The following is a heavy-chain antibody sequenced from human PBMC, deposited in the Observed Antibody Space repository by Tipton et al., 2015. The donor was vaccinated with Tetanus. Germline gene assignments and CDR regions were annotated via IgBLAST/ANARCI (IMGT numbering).Heavy chain of an antibody. J-gene: IGHJ2*01. CDR2: IYPGDSDT. CDR1: GYSFGIYW. V-gene: IGHV5-51*01. Sequence: QSGPEVKKPGESLKISCKGSGYSFGIYWLAWVRQMPGKGLEWMGIIYPGDSDTRYSPSFQGQVTISADTSIATAYLHWSSLKASDTAIYYCARRLGPYTGDQIWHFDLWGRGTLVTVSS. D-gene: IGHD1-1*01. CDR3: ARRLGPYTGDQIWHFDL.